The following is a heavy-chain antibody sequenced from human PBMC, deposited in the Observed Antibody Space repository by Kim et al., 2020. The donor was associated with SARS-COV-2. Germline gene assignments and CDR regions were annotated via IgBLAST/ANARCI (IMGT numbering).Heavy chain of an antibody. V-gene: IGHV3-48*03. CDR2: ITSIGNTV. Sequence: GGSLRLSCAASGFTFSSYEMNWVRQAPGKGLEWVSYITSIGNTVLYADSVKGRFTFSRDNANSSLSLQLNSLRAEATAVYYFAKVPYYFVSGSYHKENS. J-gene: IGHJ5*01. CDR1: GFTFSSYE. CDR3: AKVPYYFVSGSYHKENS. D-gene: IGHD3-10*01.